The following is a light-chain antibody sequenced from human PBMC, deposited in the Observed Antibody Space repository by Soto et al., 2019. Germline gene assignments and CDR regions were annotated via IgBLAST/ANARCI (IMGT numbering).Light chain of an antibody. Sequence: DIQMTQSPSSVSASVGDRVTITCRASQGISSWLAWYQRKPGKAPNLLIHTASSLQSGVPSRFSGSGSGTDFTLPLSSLQPEDFATYYCPQANSFPLTFGGGTKVEIK. J-gene: IGKJ4*01. CDR3: PQANSFPLT. CDR1: QGISSW. CDR2: TAS. V-gene: IGKV1-12*01.